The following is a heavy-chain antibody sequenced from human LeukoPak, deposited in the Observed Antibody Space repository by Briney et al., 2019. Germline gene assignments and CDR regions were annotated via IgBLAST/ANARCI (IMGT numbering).Heavy chain of an antibody. V-gene: IGHV5-51*01. Sequence: GESLKISCKGSGYSFTSYWIGWVRQMPGKGLEWMGIIYPGDSDTRYSPSFQGQVTISADKSISTAYQQWSSLKASDTAMYYCARRLALRFLEWHYAFDIWGQGTMVTVSS. D-gene: IGHD3-3*01. CDR3: ARRLALRFLEWHYAFDI. CDR1: GYSFTSYW. CDR2: IYPGDSDT. J-gene: IGHJ3*02.